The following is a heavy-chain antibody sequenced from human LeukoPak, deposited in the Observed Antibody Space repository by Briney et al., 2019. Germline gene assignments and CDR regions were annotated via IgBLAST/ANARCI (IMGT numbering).Heavy chain of an antibody. CDR2: INPNSGGT. CDR1: GYTFTGYY. CDR3: ARLYNWNNYFDY. V-gene: IGHV1-2*06. Sequence: ASVKVSCKASGYTFTGYYMHWVRQAPGQGLEWMGRINPNSGGTNYAQKFQGRVTMTRDTSISTAYLQWSSLKASDTAMYYCARLYNWNNYFDYWGQGTLVTVSS. D-gene: IGHD1/OR15-1a*01. J-gene: IGHJ4*02.